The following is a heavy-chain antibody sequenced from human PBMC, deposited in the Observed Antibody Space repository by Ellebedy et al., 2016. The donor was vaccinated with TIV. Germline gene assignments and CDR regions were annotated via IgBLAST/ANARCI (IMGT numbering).Heavy chain of an antibody. J-gene: IGHJ6*02. CDR1: GFTFSSHG. V-gene: IGHV3-48*04. Sequence: PGGSLRPSCAASGFTFSSHGMSWVRQAPDKGLEWVSYISSSGCATYSADSVKGRFTISRDNADNSLYLQMNSLRAEDTAVYYCARGGYNYGNNYYYYYGMDVWGQGTTVTVSS. D-gene: IGHD5-18*01. CDR3: ARGGYNYGNNYYYYYGMDV. CDR2: ISSSGCAT.